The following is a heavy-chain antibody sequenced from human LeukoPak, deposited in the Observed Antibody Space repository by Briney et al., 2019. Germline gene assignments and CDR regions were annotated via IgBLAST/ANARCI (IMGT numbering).Heavy chain of an antibody. V-gene: IGHV1-2*02. CDR2: INPNSDGT. D-gene: IGHD6-19*01. CDR1: GYTFTGYY. Sequence: ASVKVSCKASGYTFTGYYMHWVRQAPGQGLEWMGWINPNSDGTNYAQKFQGRVTMTRDTSISTAYMELSRLRSDDTAVYYCARVAQNSSGWEFDYWGQGTLVTVSS. J-gene: IGHJ4*02. CDR3: ARVAQNSSGWEFDY.